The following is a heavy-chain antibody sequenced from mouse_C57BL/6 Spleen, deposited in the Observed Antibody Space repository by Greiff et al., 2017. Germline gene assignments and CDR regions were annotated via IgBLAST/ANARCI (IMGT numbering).Heavy chain of an antibody. CDR3: ARQGDGYSCAMDD. D-gene: IGHD2-3*01. Sequence: EVKLVESGGDLVKPGGSLKLSCAASGFTFSSYGMSWVRQTPDKRLEWVAAISSGGSYTFYPDSVKGRFTIYRDTAKNTLYLRMSSLKSEDTAMYDSARQGDGYSCAMDDWGQGTSVTVSS. J-gene: IGHJ4*01. CDR2: ISSGGSYT. CDR1: GFTFSSYG. V-gene: IGHV5-6*01.